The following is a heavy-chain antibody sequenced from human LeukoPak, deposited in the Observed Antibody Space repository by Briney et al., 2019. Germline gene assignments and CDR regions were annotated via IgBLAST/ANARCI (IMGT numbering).Heavy chain of an antibody. CDR2: INPSGGST. D-gene: IGHD2-15*01. Sequence: ASVKVSCKASGYTFTNYYIHWVRQAPGQGLEWLGIINPSGGSTSYAQKFQGRVTMTRATSTRTVYMELSSLRSEATAVYYCARGHIVVVVAAVYGMDVWGQGTTVTVSS. CDR1: GYTFTNYY. V-gene: IGHV1-46*01. J-gene: IGHJ6*02. CDR3: ARGHIVVVVAAVYGMDV.